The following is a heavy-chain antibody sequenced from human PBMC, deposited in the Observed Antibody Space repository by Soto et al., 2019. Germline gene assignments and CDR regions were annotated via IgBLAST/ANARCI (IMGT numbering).Heavy chain of an antibody. Sequence: TGGSLRLSCSASGFTFSSYAMHWVRQAPGKGLEYVSAISSNGGSTYYADSVKGRFTISRGNSKNTLYLQMSSLRAEDTAVYYCVKGLDYYDSSGYNDAFDIWGQGTMVTVSS. V-gene: IGHV3-64D*06. D-gene: IGHD3-22*01. CDR2: ISSNGGST. CDR3: VKGLDYYDSSGYNDAFDI. J-gene: IGHJ3*02. CDR1: GFTFSSYA.